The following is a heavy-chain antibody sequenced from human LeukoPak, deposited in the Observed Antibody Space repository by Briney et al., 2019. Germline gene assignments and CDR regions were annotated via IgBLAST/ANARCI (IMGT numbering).Heavy chain of an antibody. CDR2: INPSGGST. D-gene: IGHD3-10*01. CDR1: GYTFTSYY. V-gene: IGHV1-46*01. J-gene: IGHJ4*02. CDR3: ARTVVRGVYFDY. Sequence: GASVKVSCKASGYTFTSYYMHWVRQAPGQGLEWMGIINPSGGSTSYAQKFQGRVTMTTDTSTSTAYMELRSLRSDDTAAYYCARTVVRGVYFDYWGQGTLVTVSS.